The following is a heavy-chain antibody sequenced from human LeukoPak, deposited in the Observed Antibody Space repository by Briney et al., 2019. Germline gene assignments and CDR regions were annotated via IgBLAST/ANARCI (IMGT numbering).Heavy chain of an antibody. Sequence: SETLSLTCTVSGGSISSSSYYWGWIRQPPGKGLEWIGSIYYSGSTYYNPSLKSRVTISVDTSKNQFSLKLSSVTAADTAVYYCARVRLLWFGDYWGQGTLVTVSS. J-gene: IGHJ4*02. CDR2: IYYSGST. CDR3: ARVRLLWFGDY. V-gene: IGHV4-39*07. D-gene: IGHD3-10*01. CDR1: GGSISSSSYY.